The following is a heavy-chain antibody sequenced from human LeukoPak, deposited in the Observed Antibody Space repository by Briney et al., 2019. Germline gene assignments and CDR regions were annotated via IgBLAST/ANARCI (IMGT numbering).Heavy chain of an antibody. D-gene: IGHD5/OR15-5a*01. V-gene: IGHV4-39*01. CDR1: GGSISSSSYY. Sequence: SETLSLTCTVSGGSISSSSYYWGWIRQPPGKGLEWIGGIFLSGSTYYNPSLKSRVTISVDTSKNQFSLKLSSVTAADTAIYYCARAVSGRFDYWGQGTLVTVSS. CDR2: IFLSGST. J-gene: IGHJ4*02. CDR3: ARAVSGRFDY.